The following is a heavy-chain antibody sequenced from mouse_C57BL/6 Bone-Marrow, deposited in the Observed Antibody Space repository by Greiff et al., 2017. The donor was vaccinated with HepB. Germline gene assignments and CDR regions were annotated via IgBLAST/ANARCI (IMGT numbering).Heavy chain of an antibody. CDR2: IHPNSGST. Sequence: QVQLQQPGAELVKPGASVKLSCKASGYTFTSYWMHWVKQRPGQGLEWIGMIHPNSGSTNYNEKFKSKATLTVDKSSSTAYMQLSSLTSEDSAVYYCTRRGIYDYALYYGGRGTTLTVSS. V-gene: IGHV1-64*01. CDR1: GYTFTSYW. D-gene: IGHD2-4*01. CDR3: TRRGIYDYALYY. J-gene: IGHJ2*01.